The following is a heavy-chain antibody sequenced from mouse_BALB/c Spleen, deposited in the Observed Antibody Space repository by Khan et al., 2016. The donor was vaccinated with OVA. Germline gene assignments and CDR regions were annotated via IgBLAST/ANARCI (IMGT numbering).Heavy chain of an antibody. Sequence: QVQLQQSGAELVKTGASVKLSCKASGYTFSNYYLYWVKQRPGQGLEWIGEINPNNGGSNFNEKFKSKATLTVDKSSYTAYMQLSSLTSEDSAVYYCTRSGYGSFAYWGQWTLVTVSA. CDR1: GYTFSNYY. CDR2: INPNNGGS. V-gene: IGHV1S81*02. J-gene: IGHJ3*01. CDR3: TRSGYGSFAY. D-gene: IGHD2-2*01.